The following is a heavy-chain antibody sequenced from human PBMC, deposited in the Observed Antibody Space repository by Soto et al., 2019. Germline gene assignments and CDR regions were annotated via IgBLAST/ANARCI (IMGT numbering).Heavy chain of an antibody. CDR3: AKDRGDIVVVSAATYYYYYGMDV. D-gene: IGHD2-2*01. J-gene: IGHJ6*02. CDR2: ISYDGSNK. V-gene: IGHV3-30*18. CDR1: GFTFSSYG. Sequence: QVQLVESGGGVVQPGRSLRLSCAASGFTFSSYGMHWVRQAPGKGLEWVAVISYDGSNKYYADSVKGRFTISRDNSKNTLYLQMNSLRAEDTAVYYCAKDRGDIVVVSAATYYYYYGMDVWGQGTTVTVSS.